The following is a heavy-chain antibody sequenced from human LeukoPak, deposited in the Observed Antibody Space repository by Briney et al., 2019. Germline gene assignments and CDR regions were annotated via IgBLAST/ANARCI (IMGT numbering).Heavy chain of an antibody. CDR3: ARQNYYDSSGYFKYYFDY. CDR2: ISADNGNT. CDR1: GYTFTTYG. Sequence: ASVKVSCKASGYTFTTYGISWVRQAPGQGLEWMGWISADNGNTIYAQKLQGRVTMTTDTSTTTAYMELRSLRPDDTAVYYCARQNYYDSSGYFKYYFDYWGQGTLVTVSS. J-gene: IGHJ4*02. V-gene: IGHV1-18*01. D-gene: IGHD3-22*01.